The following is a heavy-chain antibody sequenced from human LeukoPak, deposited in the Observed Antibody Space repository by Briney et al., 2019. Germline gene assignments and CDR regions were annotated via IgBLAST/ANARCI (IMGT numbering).Heavy chain of an antibody. D-gene: IGHD6-6*01. CDR3: ARVPIAARFPFDY. V-gene: IGHV4-59*12. CDR1: GGSISSYY. Sequence: PSETLSLTCTVSGGSISSYYWSWIRQPPGKDLEWIGYIYHSGSTYYNPSLKSRVTISVDRSKNQFSLKLSSVTAADTAVYYCARVPIAARFPFDYWGQGTLVTVSS. CDR2: IYHSGST. J-gene: IGHJ4*02.